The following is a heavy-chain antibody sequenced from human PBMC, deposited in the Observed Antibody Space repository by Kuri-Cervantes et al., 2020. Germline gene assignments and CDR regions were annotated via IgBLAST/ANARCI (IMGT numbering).Heavy chain of an antibody. J-gene: IGHJ4*02. CDR3: ATDKGYFAFDY. CDR2: IYYSGST. V-gene: IGHV4-59*01. Sequence: SETLSLTCTVSGGSISSYYWSWIRQPPGKGLEWIGYIYYSGSTNYNPSLKSRVTISVDTSKNQFSLKLSSVTAADTAVYYCATDKGYFAFDYWGQGTLVTVSS. CDR1: GGSISSYY. D-gene: IGHD1-26*01.